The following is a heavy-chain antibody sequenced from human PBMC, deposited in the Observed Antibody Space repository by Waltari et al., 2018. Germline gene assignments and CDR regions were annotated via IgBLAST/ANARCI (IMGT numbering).Heavy chain of an antibody. V-gene: IGHV3-21*01. J-gene: IGHJ6*03. CDR2: ISSSSSYI. D-gene: IGHD1-26*01. CDR3: ARDSIVGATPFGYYYYMDV. CDR1: GFTFSSYS. Sequence: EVQLVESGGGLVKPGGSLSLSCAASGFTFSSYSMNWVRQAPGKGLEWVSSISSSSSYIYYADSVKGRFTISRDNAKNSLYLQMNSLRAEDTAVYYCARDSIVGATPFGYYYYMDVWGKGTTVTVSS.